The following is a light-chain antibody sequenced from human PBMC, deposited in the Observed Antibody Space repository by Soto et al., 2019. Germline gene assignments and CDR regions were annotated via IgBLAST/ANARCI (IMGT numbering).Light chain of an antibody. CDR3: QQHNNWPLT. CDR1: QSVSSD. V-gene: IGKV3-15*01. CDR2: GAS. J-gene: IGKJ1*01. Sequence: EIVMTQSPAILSVSPGERATLSCRASQSVSSDLAWYQQKPGQAPRLLIYGASTRATGIPARFSGSGSGTEFTLTISSLQSEDFAVYYCQQHNNWPLTFGQGTKMEIK.